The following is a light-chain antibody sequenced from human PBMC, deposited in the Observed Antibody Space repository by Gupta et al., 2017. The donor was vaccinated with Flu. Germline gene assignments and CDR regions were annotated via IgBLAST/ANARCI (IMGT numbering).Light chain of an antibody. CDR1: QSFLYSSNNKNY. CDR2: WAS. V-gene: IGKV4-1*01. Sequence: DLVNTQSPVSLAVSLGERATINCKSSQSFLYSSNNKNYLAWYQQKPGQPPKLLIYWASTRESGVPDRFSGSGSGTDFTLTISSLQAEDVAVYYCQQDYSTPWTFGQGTKVEIK. CDR3: QQDYSTPWT. J-gene: IGKJ1*01.